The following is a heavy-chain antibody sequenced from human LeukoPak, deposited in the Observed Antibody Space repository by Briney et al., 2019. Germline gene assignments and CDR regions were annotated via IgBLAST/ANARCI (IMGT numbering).Heavy chain of an antibody. CDR2: IKEDGTEH. CDR1: GFTFNAYW. V-gene: IGHV3-7*01. D-gene: IGHD1-26*01. CDR3: ARDPPVGGAYFDY. Sequence: GGSLRLSCEASGFTFNAYWMTWVRQAPGKGLEWLANIKEDGTEHNYLDSVKGRFTISRDNTKNSLYLQMNGLRADDTAVYYCARDPPVGGAYFDYWGQGTLVPVSS. J-gene: IGHJ4*02.